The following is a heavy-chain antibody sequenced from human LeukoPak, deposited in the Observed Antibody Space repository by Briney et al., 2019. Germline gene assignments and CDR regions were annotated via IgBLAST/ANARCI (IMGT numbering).Heavy chain of an antibody. CDR1: GGSISSYY. V-gene: IGHV4-59*01. CDR3: ARYSSWLDY. J-gene: IGHJ4*02. Sequence: SETLSLTCTVSGGSISSYYWSWIRQPPGKGLGWIGYIYYSGSTNYNPSLKSRVTISVDTSKNQFSLKLSSVTAADTAVYYCARYSSWLDYWGQGTLVTVSS. D-gene: IGHD6-13*01. CDR2: IYYSGST.